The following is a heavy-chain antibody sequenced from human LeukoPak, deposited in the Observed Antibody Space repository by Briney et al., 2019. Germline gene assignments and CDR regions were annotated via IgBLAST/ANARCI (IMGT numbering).Heavy chain of an antibody. CDR1: GGSITSLY. Sequence: SETLSLTCSVSGGSITSLYWSWVRQPPGKGLEYVGYVHHTGVTNYNPSLRGRVTVSMDASKNQFYLKLNSVTAADTAVFYCVRSATIAVFRYGMDVWGQGTTVTVSS. CDR3: VRSATIAVFRYGMDV. CDR2: VHHTGVT. J-gene: IGHJ6*02. D-gene: IGHD6-19*01. V-gene: IGHV4-59*11.